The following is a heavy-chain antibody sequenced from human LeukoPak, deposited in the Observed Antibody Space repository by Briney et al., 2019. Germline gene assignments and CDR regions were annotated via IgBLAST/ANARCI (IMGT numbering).Heavy chain of an antibody. J-gene: IGHJ4*02. CDR1: GGSISSFY. D-gene: IGHD3-3*01. V-gene: IGHV4-59*01. CDR3: ARSYDTNFDY. CDR2: IYFSGST. Sequence: SETLSLTCTVSGGSISSFYWSWIRQPPGKGLEWIGYIYFSGSTSYNPSLKSRVTISVDRSKNQFSLKLSSVAAADTAVYYCARSYDTNFDYWGQGTLVTVSS.